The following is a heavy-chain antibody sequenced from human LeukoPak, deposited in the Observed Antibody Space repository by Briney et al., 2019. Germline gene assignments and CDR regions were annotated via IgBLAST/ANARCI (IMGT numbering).Heavy chain of an antibody. V-gene: IGHV3-21*01. J-gene: IGHJ4*02. CDR3: ARAGISYYYGSGSRGDY. CDR1: GASVSSGDHH. D-gene: IGHD3-10*01. CDR2: ISSSSSYI. Sequence: PSETLSLTCIVSGASVSSGDHHWSWIRQAPGKGLEWVSSISSSSSYIYYADSVKGRFTISRDNAKNSLYLQMNSLRAEDTAVYYCARAGISYYYGSGSRGDYWGQGTLVTVSS.